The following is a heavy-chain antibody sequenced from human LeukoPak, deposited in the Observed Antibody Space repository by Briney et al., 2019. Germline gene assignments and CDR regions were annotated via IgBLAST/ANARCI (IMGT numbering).Heavy chain of an antibody. CDR2: IYTSGST. J-gene: IGHJ5*02. V-gene: IGHV4-4*07. D-gene: IGHD2-2*01. CDR3: ARAHCSSTSCYNWFDP. Sequence: PSETLSLTCTVSGGSISSYYWSWIRQPGGKALEWIVRIYTSGSTNYNPSLKSRVTMSVDTSKNQFSLKLSSVTAADTAVYYCARAHCSSTSCYNWFDPWGQGTLVTVSS. CDR1: GGSISSYY.